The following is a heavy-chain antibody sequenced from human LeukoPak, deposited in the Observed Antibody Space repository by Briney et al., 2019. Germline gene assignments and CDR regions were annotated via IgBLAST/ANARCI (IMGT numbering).Heavy chain of an antibody. CDR3: ARVPLYDYVWGSYRHYAFDI. V-gene: IGHV4-34*01. CDR2: INHSGST. Sequence: KPSETLSLTCAVYGGSFSGYYWSWVRQPPGKGLGWVGEINHSGSTNYNPSLKSRVTISVDTSKNQFSLKLSSVTAADTAVYYCARVPLYDYVWGSYRHYAFDIWGQGTLVTVSP. CDR1: GGSFSGYY. J-gene: IGHJ3*02. D-gene: IGHD3-16*02.